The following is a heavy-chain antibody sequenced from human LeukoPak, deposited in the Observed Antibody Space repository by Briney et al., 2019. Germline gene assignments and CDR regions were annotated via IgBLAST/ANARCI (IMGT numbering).Heavy chain of an antibody. J-gene: IGHJ4*02. CDR1: GFAFSTYV. V-gene: IGHV3-30*02. Sequence: GGSLRLSCAASGFAFSTYVMHWVRQAPGKGLEWLAFIRNDGNDKYYADSVKGRFTISRDNSKNTLYLQMNSLRAEDTAVYYCAKDPPLSVTPDYWGQGTLVTVSS. CDR3: AKDPPLSVTPDY. CDR2: IRNDGNDK. D-gene: IGHD4-17*01.